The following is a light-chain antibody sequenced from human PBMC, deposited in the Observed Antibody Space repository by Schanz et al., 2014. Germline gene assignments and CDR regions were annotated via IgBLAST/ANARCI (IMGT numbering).Light chain of an antibody. CDR2: GAS. V-gene: IGKV3-20*01. J-gene: IGKJ1*01. CDR1: QSVASNF. Sequence: ETVLTQSPGTLSLSPGDRATLSCRASQSVASNFVAWYQQKPGQAPRLLIYGASTRATGIPAKFSGSGSGTDFTLTISSLEPEDFAVYYCQQYDRSPPTFGQGTRVEIK. CDR3: QQYDRSPPT.